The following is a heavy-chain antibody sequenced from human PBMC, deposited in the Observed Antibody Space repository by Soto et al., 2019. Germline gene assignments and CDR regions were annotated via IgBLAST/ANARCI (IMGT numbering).Heavy chain of an antibody. Sequence: GGSLRLSCAASGFTFSSYSMNWVRQAPGKGLEWVSSISSSSSYIYYADSVKGRFTISRDNAKNSLYLQMNSLRAEDTAVYYCARDLGYDILTGYSDYWGQGTRVTVSS. CDR3: ARDLGYDILTGYSDY. CDR2: ISSSSSYI. D-gene: IGHD3-9*01. J-gene: IGHJ4*02. V-gene: IGHV3-21*01. CDR1: GFTFSSYS.